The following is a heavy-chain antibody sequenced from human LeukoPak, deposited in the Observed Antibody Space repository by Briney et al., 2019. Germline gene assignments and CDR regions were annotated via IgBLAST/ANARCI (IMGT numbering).Heavy chain of an antibody. CDR2: IYYSGSI. CDR3: ARLSYSSGDY. CDR1: GGSISSSSYC. J-gene: IGHJ4*02. Sequence: SETLSLTCTVSGGSISSSSYCWGWIRQPPGKGLEWIGSIYYSGSIYYNPPLKSRVTISVDTSKNQFSLKLSSVTAADTAVYYCARLSYSSGDYWGQGTLVTVSS. D-gene: IGHD2-21*01. V-gene: IGHV4-39*01.